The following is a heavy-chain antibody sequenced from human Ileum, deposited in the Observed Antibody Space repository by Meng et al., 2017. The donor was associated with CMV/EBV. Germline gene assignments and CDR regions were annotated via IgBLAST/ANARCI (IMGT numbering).Heavy chain of an antibody. V-gene: IGHV3-74*01. CDR2: FDSKEHIR. Sequence: FSRSWFHWCRQAPGEGLVWVARFDSKEHIRTYADAVKGRFTISRDNVKSTLILQINNLRAEDTAVYYCAKDFFTAAYGSPGDDFDYCGQGTLVTVSS. CDR3: AKDFFTAAYGSPGDDFDY. CDR1: FSRSW. D-gene: IGHD3-16*01. J-gene: IGHJ4*02.